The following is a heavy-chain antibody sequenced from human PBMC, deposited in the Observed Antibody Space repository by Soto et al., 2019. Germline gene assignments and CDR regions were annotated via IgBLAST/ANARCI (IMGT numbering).Heavy chain of an antibody. D-gene: IGHD3-9*01. CDR3: SRPSPYYDILTGHYYYGMDV. CDR1: GYSFTSYW. V-gene: IGHV5-10-1*01. J-gene: IGHJ6*02. Sequence: GESLKISCKGSGYSFTSYWISWVRQMPGKGLEWMGRIDPSDSYTNYSPSFQGQVTISADKSISTAYLQWSSLKASDTAMYYCSRPSPYYDILTGHYYYGMDVWGQGTTVTVSS. CDR2: IDPSDSYT.